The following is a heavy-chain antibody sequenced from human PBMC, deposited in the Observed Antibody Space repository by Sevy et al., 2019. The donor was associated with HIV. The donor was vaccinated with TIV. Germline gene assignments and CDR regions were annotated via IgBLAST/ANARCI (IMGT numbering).Heavy chain of an antibody. Sequence: GGSLRLSCAASGFTVSSNYMSWVRQAPGKGLEWVSVIYSGGSTYYGDSVKGRFTISGDNSKNTLYLQMNSLGAEDTGVDYCARGSRYYYDSSGYLTYFDYWGQGTLVTVSS. V-gene: IGHV3-53*01. CDR3: ARGSRYYYDSSGYLTYFDY. CDR2: IYSGGST. CDR1: GFTVSSNY. J-gene: IGHJ4*02. D-gene: IGHD3-22*01.